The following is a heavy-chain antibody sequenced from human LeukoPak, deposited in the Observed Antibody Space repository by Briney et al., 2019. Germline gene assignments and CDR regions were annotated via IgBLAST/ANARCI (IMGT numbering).Heavy chain of an antibody. CDR2: AYHSGST. CDR3: GSTTGNTLDY. Sequence: SETLSLTCSVSGGSITSHYWTWVRQPPGKGLEWIGSAYHSGSTNYNPSPKNRVTISVATYKSKFSLKLNSLTAADTAVYYCGSTTGNTLDYWGQGALVTVSS. J-gene: IGHJ4*02. CDR1: GGSITSHY. D-gene: IGHD1-14*01. V-gene: IGHV4-59*11.